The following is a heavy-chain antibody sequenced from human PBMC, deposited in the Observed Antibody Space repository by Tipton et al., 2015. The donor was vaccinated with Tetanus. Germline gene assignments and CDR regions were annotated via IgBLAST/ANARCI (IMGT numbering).Heavy chain of an antibody. V-gene: IGHV4-39*01. J-gene: IGHJ5*02. CDR1: GGSITDKKYY. CDR2: IYFEGST. Sequence: TLSLTCTVSGGSITDKKYYWGWIRQPPGKGLEWIASIYFEGSTYYNPSLKNRVTIAVDTAQNLFSLRLSSVTAADTAVYYCARHLYGYWFDPWGQGAQVTVSS. CDR3: ARHLYGYWFDP. D-gene: IGHD5-18*01.